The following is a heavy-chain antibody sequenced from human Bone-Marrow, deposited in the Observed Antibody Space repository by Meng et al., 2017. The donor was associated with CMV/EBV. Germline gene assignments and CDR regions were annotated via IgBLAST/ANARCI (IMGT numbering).Heavy chain of an antibody. D-gene: IGHD2-2*01. V-gene: IGHV3-49*04. J-gene: IGHJ5*02. Sequence: GGSLRLSCTASGFTFGDYAMSWVRQAPGKGLEWVGFIRSKAYGGTTEYAASVKGRFTISRDDSKSIAYLQMNSLKTEDTAVYYCTRVRYCSSTSCRGWFDPWGQGTLVTVSS. CDR2: IRSKAYGGTT. CDR3: TRVRYCSSTSCRGWFDP. CDR1: GFTFGDYA.